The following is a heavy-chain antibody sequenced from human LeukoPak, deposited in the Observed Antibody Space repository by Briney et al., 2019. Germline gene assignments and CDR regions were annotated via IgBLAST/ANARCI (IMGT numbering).Heavy chain of an antibody. CDR2: IYYTGDT. CDR1: GASISSTTYS. Sequence: SETLSLTCTVSGASISSTTYSWVWIRQPPGRGLEWIGSIYYTGDTYYNPSLKSRVTISVDASKKQFSLKLSSVTAADTAVYYCARHAGMTVASFYSDYWGQGTLVSVSS. CDR3: ARHAGMTVASFYSDY. V-gene: IGHV4-39*01. J-gene: IGHJ4*02. D-gene: IGHD4/OR15-4a*01.